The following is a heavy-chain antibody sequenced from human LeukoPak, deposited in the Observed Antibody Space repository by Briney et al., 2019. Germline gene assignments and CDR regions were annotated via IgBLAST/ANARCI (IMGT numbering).Heavy chain of an antibody. J-gene: IGHJ4*02. CDR3: AKDRSSAKDY. Sequence: GRSLRLSCAASGFTFSSYGMHWVRQAPGKGLEWVAVISYDGSNKYYADPVKGRFTISRDNFKNTLYLQMNSLRAEDTAVYYCAKDRSSAKDYWGQGTLVTVSS. D-gene: IGHD6-13*01. CDR1: GFTFSSYG. CDR2: ISYDGSNK. V-gene: IGHV3-30*18.